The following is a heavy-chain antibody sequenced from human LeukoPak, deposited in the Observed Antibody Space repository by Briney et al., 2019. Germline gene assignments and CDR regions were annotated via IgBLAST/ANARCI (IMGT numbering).Heavy chain of an antibody. CDR2: MFYSGST. CDR3: ARLWAFRGWFDP. J-gene: IGHJ5*02. Sequence: PGGSLRLSCAASGFTFSDYYMSWIRQVPGKGLEWIGSMFYSGSTYYNPSLKSRVTISVDTSKNQFSLRLSSVTAADTAVYYCARLWAFRGWFDPWGQGTLVTVSS. D-gene: IGHD2/OR15-2a*01. V-gene: IGHV4-39*01. CDR1: GFTFSDYY.